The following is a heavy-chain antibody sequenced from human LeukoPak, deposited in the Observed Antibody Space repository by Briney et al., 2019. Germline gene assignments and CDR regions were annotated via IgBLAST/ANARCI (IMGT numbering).Heavy chain of an antibody. CDR3: ARETTSLFDS. Sequence: SQTLSLTCAISVDSVSSNSAAWNWIRQSPSGGLEWLGRTYYRSKWYNDYAVSVKSRITTNTDRSKNQVSLQMNSVAPEDTAVYYCARETTSLFDSWGQGTLVTVSS. CDR1: VDSVSSNSAA. CDR2: TYYRSKWYN. J-gene: IGHJ4*02. V-gene: IGHV6-1*01. D-gene: IGHD2/OR15-2a*01.